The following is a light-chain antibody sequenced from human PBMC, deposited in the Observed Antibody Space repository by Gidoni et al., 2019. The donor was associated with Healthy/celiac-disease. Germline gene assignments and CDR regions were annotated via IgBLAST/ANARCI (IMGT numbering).Light chain of an antibody. V-gene: IGLV2-11*01. Sequence: QSALTQPRSVSVSPGQSFTISCTGTSIDVGGYNYVSWYQQHPVKAPKLMIYEVSKRPSGVPDRFSGSKSGNTASLTISGLQAEDEADYYCCSYAGSYTWVFGGGTKLTVL. CDR2: EVS. J-gene: IGLJ3*02. CDR3: CSYAGSYTWV. CDR1: SIDVGGYNY.